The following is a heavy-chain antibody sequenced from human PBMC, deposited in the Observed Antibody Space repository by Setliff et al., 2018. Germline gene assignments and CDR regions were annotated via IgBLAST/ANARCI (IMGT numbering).Heavy chain of an antibody. D-gene: IGHD3-9*01. CDR1: GFTFSNYA. CDR2: ISGGGINT. J-gene: IGHJ4*02. Sequence: PGGSLRLSCVASGFTFSNYAINWVRQAPGQGLEWVSGISGGGINTDHADSVKGRFTISRDNAKDTLYLQMNSLRAEDTAVYYCAKDISRTGYYYFDYWGRGTLVTVSS. V-gene: IGHV3-23*01. CDR3: AKDISRTGYYYFDY.